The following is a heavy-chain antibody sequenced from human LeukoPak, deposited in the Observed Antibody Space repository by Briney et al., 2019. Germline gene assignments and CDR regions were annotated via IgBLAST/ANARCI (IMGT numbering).Heavy chain of an antibody. CDR3: ARRSYRGVIGLYYYYYMDV. CDR1: GFSFSTYW. J-gene: IGHJ6*03. CDR2: IKEDGSEK. Sequence: GGSLRLSCVASGFSFSTYWMSWVRQAPGKGLEWVANIKEDGSEKYYVDSVKGRFTMSRDNAKNSVYLQMNRLRVEDTAVYYCARRSYRGVIGLYYYYYMDVWGKGTPVTVSS. D-gene: IGHD3-16*02. V-gene: IGHV3-7*01.